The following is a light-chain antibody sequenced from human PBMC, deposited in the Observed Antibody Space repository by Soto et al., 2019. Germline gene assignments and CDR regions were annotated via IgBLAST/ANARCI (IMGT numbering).Light chain of an antibody. Sequence: EIVMAQSPATLSLSPGERATLSCRASQSVNSNLAWYQQKPGQAPRFLIYGASNRATGIPARFSGSGSGTDFTLAISSLEPEDFAVYYCQQLTDWPPQWTFGQGTKVDIK. V-gene: IGKV3-11*01. CDR3: QQLTDWPPQWT. CDR2: GAS. J-gene: IGKJ1*01. CDR1: QSVNSN.